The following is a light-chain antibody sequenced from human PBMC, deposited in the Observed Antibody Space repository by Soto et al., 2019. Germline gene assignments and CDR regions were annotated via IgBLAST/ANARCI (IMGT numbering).Light chain of an antibody. Sequence: QSVLTQPPSVSAAPGQRVTISCSGSSSNIGGNSVSWYQQLPGTAPKLLIYDDDKRPSGIPDRFSGSKSGTSATLGITGFQTGDEADHYCGSWDSSLSAYVVGTGTRSPS. CDR2: DDD. J-gene: IGLJ1*01. V-gene: IGLV1-51*01. CDR3: GSWDSSLSAYV. CDR1: SSNIGGNS.